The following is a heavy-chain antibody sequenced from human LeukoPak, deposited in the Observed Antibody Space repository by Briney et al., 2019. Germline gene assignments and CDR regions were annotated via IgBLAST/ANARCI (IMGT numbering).Heavy chain of an antibody. V-gene: IGHV3-23*01. D-gene: IGHD6-13*01. Sequence: GGSLRLSCAASGFTFSSYAMGWVRQAPGKGLEWVSAISGSGGSTYYADSVKGRFTISRDNSKNTLYLQMNSLRAEDTAVYYCAKSPASIAAAGGVDYWGQGTLVTVSS. CDR1: GFTFSSYA. CDR2: ISGSGGST. J-gene: IGHJ4*02. CDR3: AKSPASIAAAGGVDY.